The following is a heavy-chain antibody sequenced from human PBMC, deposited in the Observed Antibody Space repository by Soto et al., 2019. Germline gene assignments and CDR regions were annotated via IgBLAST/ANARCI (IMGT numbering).Heavy chain of an antibody. V-gene: IGHV5-51*01. J-gene: IGHJ5*02. CDR1: GYSFTSYW. CDR3: ARGYCTTTICDPWFDP. CDR2: IYPGDSDT. D-gene: IGHD2-8*01. Sequence: GESLKISCTGVGYSFTSYWIGCVRQMPGKGLEWMGIIYPGDSDTRYSPSFQGQVTISADKSITTAYLQWSSLKASDTAMYYCARGYCTTTICDPWFDPWGQGTLVNVSS.